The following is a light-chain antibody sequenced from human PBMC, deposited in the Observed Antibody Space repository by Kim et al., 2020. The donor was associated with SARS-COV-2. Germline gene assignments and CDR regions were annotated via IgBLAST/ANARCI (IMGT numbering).Light chain of an antibody. CDR1: QDISNY. J-gene: IGKJ1*01. V-gene: IGKV1-27*01. CDR3: QKYYSDPS. Sequence: GDRVTITCRASQDISNYLAWYQQKPGEVPKLLIYAASTLQSGVPSRFSGTGSGTDFTLTISSLQPEDVATYYCQKYYSDPSFGQGTKV. CDR2: AAS.